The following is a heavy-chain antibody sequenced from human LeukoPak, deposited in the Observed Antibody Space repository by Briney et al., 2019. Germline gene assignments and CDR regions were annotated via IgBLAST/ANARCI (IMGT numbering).Heavy chain of an antibody. CDR2: INPNSGGT. J-gene: IGHJ4*02. CDR1: GYTFTGYY. D-gene: IGHD2-21*02. CDR3: ARAPRHIVVVTSCFDY. V-gene: IGHV1-2*02. Sequence: ASVKVSCKASGYTFTGYYMHWVRQAPGQGLGWMGWINPNSGGTNYAQKFHGRGTMTRDTSISTAYMELSRLRSDDTAVYYCARAPRHIVVVTSCFDYWGQGTLVTVPS.